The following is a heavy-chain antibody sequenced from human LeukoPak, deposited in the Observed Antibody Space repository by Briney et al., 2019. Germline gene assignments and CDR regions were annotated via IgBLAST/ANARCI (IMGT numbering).Heavy chain of an antibody. Sequence: SETLSLTCTVSGASISSSSWSWIRQPPGKGREWIGYISYSGSTNYNPSLKSRVTISVDTSKNQFSLKLSSVTVADSAVYYCARDSAPSSGIAVAGYFDPWGQGTLVTVSA. CDR1: GASISSSS. J-gene: IGHJ4*02. D-gene: IGHD6-19*01. CDR3: ARDSAPSSGIAVAGYFDP. CDR2: ISYSGST. V-gene: IGHV4-59*01.